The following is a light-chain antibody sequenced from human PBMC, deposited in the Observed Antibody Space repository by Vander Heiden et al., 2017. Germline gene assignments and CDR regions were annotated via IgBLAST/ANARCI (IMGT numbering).Light chain of an antibody. CDR1: QSISSW. CDR2: KAS. CDR3: LQDNSYRIT. Sequence: DIQMTQSPSTLSASVGDRVTITCRASQSISSWLAWYQQKPGKAPKLLIYKASSLESGVPSRFSGRASGTEFTLTISSLQPDDFATYYCLQDNSYRITFGGGTKVEIK. J-gene: IGKJ4*01. V-gene: IGKV1-5*03.